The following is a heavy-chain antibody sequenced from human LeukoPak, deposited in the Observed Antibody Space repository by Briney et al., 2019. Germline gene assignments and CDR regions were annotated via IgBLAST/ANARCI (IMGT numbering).Heavy chain of an antibody. CDR1: GGSISSTSYY. J-gene: IGHJ2*01. V-gene: IGHV4-39*07. Sequence: SETLSLTCTVSGGSISSTSYYWGWIRQPPGKGLEWIGSFYYSGSTYYNPSLKSRVTISVDTSKSQFSLKLSSVTAADTAVYYCARGYYGSGSYYTWYFDLWGRGTLVTVSS. D-gene: IGHD3-10*01. CDR2: FYYSGST. CDR3: ARGYYGSGSYYTWYFDL.